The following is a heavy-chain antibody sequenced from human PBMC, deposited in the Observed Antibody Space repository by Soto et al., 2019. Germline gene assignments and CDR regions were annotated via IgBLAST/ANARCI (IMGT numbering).Heavy chain of an antibody. CDR1: GYSFTDYH. J-gene: IGHJ6*02. Sequence: QVQLVQSGAEVKKPWASVRVSCKASGYSFTDYHIHWVRQAPGQGLEWLGRINPKSGGTSTAQKFQGWVTMTRDRSISTVYMELTRLRSDDTAVYFCARGHSTDCSNGVCSFFYNHEMDVWGQGTTVTVSS. CDR2: INPKSGGT. D-gene: IGHD2-8*01. CDR3: ARGHSTDCSNGVCSFFYNHEMDV. V-gene: IGHV1-2*04.